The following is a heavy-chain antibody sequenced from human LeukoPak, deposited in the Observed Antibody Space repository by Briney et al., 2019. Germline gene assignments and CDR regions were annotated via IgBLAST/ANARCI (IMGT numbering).Heavy chain of an antibody. D-gene: IGHD6-19*01. Sequence: PSETLSLTCTVSGGSISSYYWSWIRQPPGKGLEWIGYIYHSGSTNYNPSLKSRVTISVDTSKNQFSLKLSSVTAADTAVYYCARDAAVAGTRVWFDPWGQGTLVTVSS. CDR2: IYHSGST. V-gene: IGHV4-59*01. CDR3: ARDAAVAGTRVWFDP. J-gene: IGHJ5*02. CDR1: GGSISSYY.